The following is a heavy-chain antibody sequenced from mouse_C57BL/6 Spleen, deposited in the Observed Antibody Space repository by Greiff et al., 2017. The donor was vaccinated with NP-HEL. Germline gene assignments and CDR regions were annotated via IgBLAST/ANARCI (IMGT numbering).Heavy chain of an antibody. D-gene: IGHD4-1*01. V-gene: IGHV5-17*01. CDR2: ISSGSSTI. Sequence: EVMLVESGGGLVKPGGSLKLSCAASGFTFSDYGMHWVRQAPEKGLEWVAYISSGSSTIYYADTVNGRFTISRDNAKNTLFLQMTSLRSEDTAMYYGARRGNWDGGSFDYWGQGTTLTVSS. CDR3: ARRGNWDGGSFDY. J-gene: IGHJ2*01. CDR1: GFTFSDYG.